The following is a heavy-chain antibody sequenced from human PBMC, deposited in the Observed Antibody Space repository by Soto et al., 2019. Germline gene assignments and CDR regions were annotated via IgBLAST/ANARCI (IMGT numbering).Heavy chain of an antibody. CDR3: AREWSYCSGGSCYSHFDY. V-gene: IGHV1-46*03. CDR2: INPSGGST. Sequence: GASVKVSCKASGYTFTSYYMHWVRQAPGQGLEWMGIINPSGGSTSYAQKFQGRVTMTRDTSTSTVYMELSSLRSEDTAVYYFAREWSYCSGGSCYSHFDYWGQGTLVTVSS. J-gene: IGHJ4*02. CDR1: GYTFTSYY. D-gene: IGHD2-15*01.